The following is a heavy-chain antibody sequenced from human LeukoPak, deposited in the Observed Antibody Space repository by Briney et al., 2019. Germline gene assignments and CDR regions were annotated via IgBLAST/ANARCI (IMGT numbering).Heavy chain of an antibody. CDR1: GGSISSYY. CDR3: ARNYGDFGFYYYYMDV. D-gene: IGHD4-17*01. CDR2: MYYSGST. Sequence: SETLSLTCAVSGGSISSYYWSWIRQPPGKGLEWIGYMYYSGSTNYNPSLKSRVTISVDTSKTQFSLKLSSVTAADTAVYYCARNYGDFGFYYYYMDVWGKGTTVTVSS. V-gene: IGHV4-59*01. J-gene: IGHJ6*03.